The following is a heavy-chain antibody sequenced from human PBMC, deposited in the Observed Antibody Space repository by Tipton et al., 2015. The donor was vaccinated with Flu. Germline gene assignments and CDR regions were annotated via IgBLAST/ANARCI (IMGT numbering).Heavy chain of an antibody. CDR1: GYSISSTDY. D-gene: IGHD2-2*02. CDR2: VFHSGTT. J-gene: IGHJ6*03. V-gene: IGHV4-38-2*01. CDR3: ARARYTTSSRLNPWYYFFMDV. Sequence: TLSLTCVVSGYSISSTDYWGWIRQPPGKGLEWIGSVFHSGTTYYNPSLKSRVTMSVDTSKNHFSLKLNSVTAADTAVYYCARARYTTSSRLNPWYYFFMDVWGRGTTVTVSS.